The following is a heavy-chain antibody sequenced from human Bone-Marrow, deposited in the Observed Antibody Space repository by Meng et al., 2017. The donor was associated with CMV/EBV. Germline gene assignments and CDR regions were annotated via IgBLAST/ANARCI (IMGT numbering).Heavy chain of an antibody. CDR3: ARVDCSSTSCYTLYY. V-gene: IGHV3-21*01. CDR2: ISSSSTYT. D-gene: IGHD2-2*02. Sequence: GGSLRLSCDASGFTFRTYSMNWVRQAPGKGLEWVSSISSSSTYTHYADSVKGRFTISRDNAKNSLYLQMNSLRAEDTAVYYCARVDCSSTSCYTLYYWGQGTLVTVSS. J-gene: IGHJ4*02. CDR1: GFTFRTYS.